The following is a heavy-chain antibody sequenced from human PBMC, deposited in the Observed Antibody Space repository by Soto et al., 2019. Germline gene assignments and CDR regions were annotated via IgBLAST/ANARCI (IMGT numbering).Heavy chain of an antibody. V-gene: IGHV3-30*18. J-gene: IGHJ3*02. CDR1: GFTFSSYG. CDR3: AKAGTIFGVGDAFDI. D-gene: IGHD3-3*01. CDR2: ISYDGSNK. Sequence: GGSLRLSCAASGFTFSSYGMHWVRQAPGKGLEWVAVISYDGSNKYYADSVKGRFTISRDNSKNTLYLQMNSLRAEDTAVYYCAKAGTIFGVGDAFDIWGQGTMVTVSS.